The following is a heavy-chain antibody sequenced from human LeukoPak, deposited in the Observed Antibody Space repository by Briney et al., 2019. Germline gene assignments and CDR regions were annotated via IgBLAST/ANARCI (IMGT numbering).Heavy chain of an antibody. V-gene: IGHV1-46*01. CDR3: ARDIVVVVAQPNYYYGMDV. CDR1: GYTFTSYY. J-gene: IGHJ6*02. CDR2: INPSGGST. Sequence: ASVKVSCKASGYTFTSYYMHWVRQAPGQGIEWMGIINPSGGSTSYAQKFQGRVTMTRDTSTSTVYMELSSLRSEDTAVYYCARDIVVVVAQPNYYYGMDVWGQGTTVTVSS. D-gene: IGHD2-15*01.